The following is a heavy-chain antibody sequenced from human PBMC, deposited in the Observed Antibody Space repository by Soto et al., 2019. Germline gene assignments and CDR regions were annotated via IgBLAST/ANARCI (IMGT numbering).Heavy chain of an antibody. CDR2: ISGSGGST. CDR3: AKGDIVVVVAYFDY. CDR1: GFTFSSYA. D-gene: IGHD2-15*01. J-gene: IGHJ4*02. V-gene: IGHV3-23*01. Sequence: SGGSLRLSCAASGFTFSSYAMSWVRQAPGKGLEWVSAISGSGGSTYYADSVKGRFTISRDNSKNTLYLQMNSLRAEDTAVYYCAKGDIVVVVAYFDYWGQGTLVTVSS.